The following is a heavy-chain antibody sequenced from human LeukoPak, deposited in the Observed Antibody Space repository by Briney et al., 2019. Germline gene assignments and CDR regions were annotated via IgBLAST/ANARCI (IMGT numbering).Heavy chain of an antibody. V-gene: IGHV5-51*01. J-gene: IGHJ3*02. Sequence: GESLKISCKGSGYSFTSYWIGRVRPMPRKGLEWMGIIYPGDSDTRYSPSFQGQLTISAAKSISTAYLQWSSLKASDTAMYYCARGVGAITAFDIWGQGTMVTVSS. CDR1: GYSFTSYW. CDR2: IYPGDSDT. D-gene: IGHD1-26*01. CDR3: ARGVGAITAFDI.